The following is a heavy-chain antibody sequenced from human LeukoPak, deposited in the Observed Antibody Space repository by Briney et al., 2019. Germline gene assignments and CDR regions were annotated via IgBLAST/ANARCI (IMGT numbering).Heavy chain of an antibody. CDR2: IGTSGNPI. Sequence: AGGSLRLSCAASGFTFSGYIMNWVRQAPGKGLEWVSFIGTSGNPIYYADSVKGRFTVSRDNAKNSLYLQMNSLRAEDTAVYYCARHPYCTNGVCYTVDYWGQGTLVTVSS. V-gene: IGHV3-48*01. J-gene: IGHJ4*02. D-gene: IGHD2-8*01. CDR1: GFTFSGYI. CDR3: ARHPYCTNGVCYTVDY.